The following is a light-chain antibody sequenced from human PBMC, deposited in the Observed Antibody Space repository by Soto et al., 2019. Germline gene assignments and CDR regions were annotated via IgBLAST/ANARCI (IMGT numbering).Light chain of an antibody. CDR1: SSNIGTNT. Sequence: QSVLTQPPSASGTPGQRVTISCSGSSSNIGTNTVTWYQHLPGAAPRLLIYSDNQRPSGVPDRFSGSKSGTSASLAISGLQSEDDADYYCAAWDFSLVVFDGGTQLTVL. CDR2: SDN. CDR3: AAWDFSLVV. V-gene: IGLV1-44*01. J-gene: IGLJ2*01.